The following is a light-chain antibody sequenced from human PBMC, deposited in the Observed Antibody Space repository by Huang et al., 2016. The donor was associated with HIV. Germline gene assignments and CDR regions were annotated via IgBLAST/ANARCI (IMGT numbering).Light chain of an antibody. Sequence: EALLTQSPDTLSLSPGERATVSCRASQIISSAFVAWYQQKPGQAHRLLIYGASNRATGIPDRLSGGGSGTDFTLSISRLEPEVFAVYYCQQYGYSPLFPFGPGTKVDIK. V-gene: IGKV3-20*01. CDR1: QIISSAF. CDR3: QQYGYSPLFP. J-gene: IGKJ3*01. CDR2: GAS.